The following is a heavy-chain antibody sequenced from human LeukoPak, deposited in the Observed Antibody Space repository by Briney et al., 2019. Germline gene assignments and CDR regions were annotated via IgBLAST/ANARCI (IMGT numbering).Heavy chain of an antibody. CDR2: IYTSGST. D-gene: IGHD3-3*01. CDR3: ARDSESWSGYNFDY. Sequence: KPSETLSLTCTVSGGSISSGSYYWSWIRQPAGKGLEWIGRIYTSGSTNYNPSLKSRVTISVDTSKNQFSLKPSSVTAADTAVYYCARDSESWSGYNFDYWGQGTLVTVSS. J-gene: IGHJ4*02. CDR1: GGSISSGSYY. V-gene: IGHV4-61*02.